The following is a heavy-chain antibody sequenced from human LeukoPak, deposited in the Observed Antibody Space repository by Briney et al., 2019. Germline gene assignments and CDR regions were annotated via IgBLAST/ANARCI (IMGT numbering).Heavy chain of an antibody. CDR3: ARDPNSAL. CDR2: IYYSGST. CDR1: GGSISSFY. D-gene: IGHD4-23*01. Sequence: SETLSLTCTVSGGSISSFYWSWIRQPPGKGLEWIDYIYYSGSTNYKPSLKSRVTISVDTSKNQCSLNLSSVTAADTAVYYCARDPNSALWGQGTLVTVSS. J-gene: IGHJ4*02. V-gene: IGHV4-59*12.